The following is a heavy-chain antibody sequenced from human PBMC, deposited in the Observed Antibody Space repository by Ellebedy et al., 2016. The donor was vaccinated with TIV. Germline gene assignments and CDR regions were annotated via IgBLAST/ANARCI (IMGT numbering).Heavy chain of an antibody. V-gene: IGHV3-48*02. CDR1: GFTLSGYS. J-gene: IGHJ4*02. D-gene: IGHD1-26*01. CDR2: ISSSGSTR. Sequence: GGSLRLXCSVSGFTLSGYSMNWVRQAPGKGLEWVSYISSSGSTRYYADSVKGRFTISTDNVKNSLYLQMNSLRDEDTAIYYCVKGAWADDWGQGSLVTVSS. CDR3: VKGAWADD.